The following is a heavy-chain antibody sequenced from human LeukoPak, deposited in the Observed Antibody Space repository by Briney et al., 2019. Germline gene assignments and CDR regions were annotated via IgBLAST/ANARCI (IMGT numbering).Heavy chain of an antibody. CDR1: GGTFSSYA. Sequence: SVKVSCKASGGTFSSYAISWVRQAPGRGLEWMGRIIPILGIANYAQKFQGRVTITADKSTSTAYMELSSLRSEDTAVYYCARFRVSSTYGMDVWGQGTTVTVSS. CDR3: ARFRVSSTYGMDV. J-gene: IGHJ6*02. CDR2: IIPILGIA. V-gene: IGHV1-69*04.